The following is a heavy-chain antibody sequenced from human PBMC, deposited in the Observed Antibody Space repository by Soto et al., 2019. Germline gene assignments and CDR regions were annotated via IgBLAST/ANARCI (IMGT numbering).Heavy chain of an antibody. CDR1: GYTFTNYG. Sequence: ASVKVSCKASGYTFTNYGLSWVRQAPGQGLEWMGWISAYNGNTNYAQKLQGRVTMTTDTSTSTAYMELRSLTSDDTAVYYCARARYCSGGRCQREGAFDFWGHGTMVTVSS. CDR3: ARARYCSGGRCQREGAFDF. J-gene: IGHJ3*01. CDR2: ISAYNGNT. V-gene: IGHV1-18*01. D-gene: IGHD2-15*01.